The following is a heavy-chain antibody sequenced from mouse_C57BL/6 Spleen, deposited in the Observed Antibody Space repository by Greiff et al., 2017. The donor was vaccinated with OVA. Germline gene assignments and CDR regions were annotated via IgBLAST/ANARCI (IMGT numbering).Heavy chain of an antibody. CDR3: ARREGNYYFDY. Sequence: VKLQQPGAELVRPGSSVKLSCKASGYTFTSYWMHWVKQRPIQGLEWIGNIDPSDSETHYNQKFKDKATLTVDKSSSTAYMQLSSLTSEDSAVYYCARREGNYYFDYWGQGTTLTVSS. D-gene: IGHD2-1*01. V-gene: IGHV1-52*01. CDR2: IDPSDSET. CDR1: GYTFTSYW. J-gene: IGHJ2*01.